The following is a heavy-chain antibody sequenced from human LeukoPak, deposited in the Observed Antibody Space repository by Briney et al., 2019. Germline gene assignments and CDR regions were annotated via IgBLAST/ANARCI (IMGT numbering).Heavy chain of an antibody. V-gene: IGHV3-30*14. Sequence: PGRSLRLSCAASGFTFSSYAMHWVRQAPGKGLEWVAVISYDGSNKYYADSVKGRFTISRDNSKNTLYLQMNSLRAEDTAVYYCARKGWSRYCSSTSCYALPLKFDYWGQGTLVTVSS. J-gene: IGHJ4*02. D-gene: IGHD2-2*01. CDR3: ARKGWSRYCSSTSCYALPLKFDY. CDR2: ISYDGSNK. CDR1: GFTFSSYA.